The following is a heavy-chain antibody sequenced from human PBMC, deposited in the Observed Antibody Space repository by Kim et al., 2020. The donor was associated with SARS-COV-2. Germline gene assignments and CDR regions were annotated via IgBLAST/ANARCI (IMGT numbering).Heavy chain of an antibody. CDR2: ISSSGSTI. J-gene: IGHJ6*02. V-gene: IGHV3-11*01. CDR3: ARDWHGDPKLDYYYGMDV. D-gene: IGHD4-17*01. Sequence: GGSLRLSCAASGFTFSDYYMSWIRQAPGKGLEWVSYISSSGSTIYYADSVKGRFTISRDNAKNSLYLQMNSLRAEDTAVYYCARDWHGDPKLDYYYGMDVWGQGTTVTVSS. CDR1: GFTFSDYY.